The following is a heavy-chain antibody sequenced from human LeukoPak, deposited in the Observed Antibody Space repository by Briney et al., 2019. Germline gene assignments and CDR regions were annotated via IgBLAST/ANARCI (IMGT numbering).Heavy chain of an antibody. CDR3: ARDRQLYY. CDR1: EFSVGSNY. D-gene: IGHD6-13*01. V-gene: IGHV3-66*01. J-gene: IGHJ4*02. CDR2: IYSGGST. Sequence: GGSLRLSCAASEFSVGSNYMTWVRQAPGKGLEWVSLIYSGGSTYYADSVKGRFTISRDNSKNTLYLQMNSLRAEDTAVYYCARDRQLYYWGQGTLVTVSS.